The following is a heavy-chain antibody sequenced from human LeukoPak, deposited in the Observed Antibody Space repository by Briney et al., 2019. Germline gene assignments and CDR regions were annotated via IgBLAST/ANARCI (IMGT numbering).Heavy chain of an antibody. Sequence: GGSLRLSCAASGFTFSSYAMSWVRQAPGKGLEWVSAISGSGGNTYYADSVKGRFTISRDNSKNTLYLQMNSLRAEDTAVYYCAKDRRQEVVMFNWGQGTLVTVSS. CDR1: GFTFSSYA. V-gene: IGHV3-23*01. J-gene: IGHJ4*02. CDR3: AKDRRQEVVMFN. CDR2: ISGSGGNT. D-gene: IGHD3-22*01.